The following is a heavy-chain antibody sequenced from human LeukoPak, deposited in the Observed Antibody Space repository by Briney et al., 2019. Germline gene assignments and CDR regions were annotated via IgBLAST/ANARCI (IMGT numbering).Heavy chain of an antibody. CDR2: INPSGGST. J-gene: IGHJ4*02. Sequence: ASVKVSCKASGYTFTSYYMHWVRQAPGQGLEWMGIINPSGGSTSYAQKFQGRVTMTRDTSTSTVYMELSSLRSEDTAVYYCAREYCRGGSCSSGVDYWGQGTLVTVSS. D-gene: IGHD2-15*01. CDR3: AREYCRGGSCSSGVDY. CDR1: GYTFTSYY. V-gene: IGHV1-46*01.